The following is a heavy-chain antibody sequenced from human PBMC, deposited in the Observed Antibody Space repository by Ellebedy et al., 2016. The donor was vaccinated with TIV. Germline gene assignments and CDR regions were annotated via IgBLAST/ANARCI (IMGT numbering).Heavy chain of an antibody. Sequence: PGESLKISCKTSGYSFASYWIGWVRQMPGKGLEWMGLIFPGDAVTTYSPSFQGQVTISADKSISTAYLQWGSLKASDTAMYYCATLRYCTGSSCQVVFDPWGQGTLVAVSS. CDR3: ATLRYCTGSSCQVVFDP. CDR2: IFPGDAVT. J-gene: IGHJ5*02. V-gene: IGHV5-51*03. CDR1: GYSFASYW. D-gene: IGHD2-8*02.